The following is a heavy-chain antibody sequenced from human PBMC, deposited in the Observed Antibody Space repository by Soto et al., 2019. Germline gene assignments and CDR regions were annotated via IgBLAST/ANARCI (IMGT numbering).Heavy chain of an antibody. J-gene: IGHJ4*02. D-gene: IGHD3-22*01. V-gene: IGHV1-69*01. Sequence: QVQLVQSGAEVQKPGSSVKVSCKASGGTFSSYAISWVRQAPGQGLEWMGGIIPIFGTTKHAQKFQGRVTSTADESTSTVYMELSRLTSEDTALYYCARNNYYDSSGYYYFDYWGQGTPVTVSS. CDR1: GGTFSSYA. CDR2: IIPIFGTT. CDR3: ARNNYYDSSGYYYFDY.